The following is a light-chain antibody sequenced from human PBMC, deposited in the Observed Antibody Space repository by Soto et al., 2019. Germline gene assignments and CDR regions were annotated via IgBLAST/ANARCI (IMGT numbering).Light chain of an antibody. CDR3: SSFTTSKTWV. Sequence: QSALTQPASVSGSPGQSVTLSCTGTSSDIGAYNYVSWYQQHPGKVPKLMIYGVTNRFSGVSNRFSGSKSGNTASLTISGLQAEDEADYYCSSFTTSKTWVFGGGTKVTVL. CDR2: GVT. J-gene: IGLJ3*02. CDR1: SSDIGAYNY. V-gene: IGLV2-14*03.